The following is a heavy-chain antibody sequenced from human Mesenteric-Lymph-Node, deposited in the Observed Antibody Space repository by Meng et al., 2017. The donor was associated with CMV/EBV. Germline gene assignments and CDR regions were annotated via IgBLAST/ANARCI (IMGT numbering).Heavy chain of an antibody. CDR2: VSTYKGST. CDR1: GYTFTGYY. CDR3: VRDLLVSVAARIDY. D-gene: IGHD2-15*01. J-gene: IGHJ4*02. V-gene: IGHV1-18*04. Sequence: ASVKVSCKASGYTFTGYYMHWVRQAPGQGLEWMGWVSTYKGSTNYAQKFQGRVTMTTDRSTTTAYMELRSLRSDDTAVYYCVRDLLVSVAARIDYWGQGTLVTVSS.